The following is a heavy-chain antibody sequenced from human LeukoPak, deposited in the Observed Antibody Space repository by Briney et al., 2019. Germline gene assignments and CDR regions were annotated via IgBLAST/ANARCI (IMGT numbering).Heavy chain of an antibody. CDR1: GGSMRSYY. CDR3: ARRRRIAAAGTDAFDI. D-gene: IGHD6-13*01. Sequence: SETLFLTCTVSGGSMRSYYWTWIRQPPGKGLEWIGYIYYSGSTNYNPSLKSRVTISGDTSKNQFSLKLNSVTAADTAVYYCARRRRIAAAGTDAFDIWGQGTMVTVSS. CDR2: IYYSGST. V-gene: IGHV4-59*08. J-gene: IGHJ3*02.